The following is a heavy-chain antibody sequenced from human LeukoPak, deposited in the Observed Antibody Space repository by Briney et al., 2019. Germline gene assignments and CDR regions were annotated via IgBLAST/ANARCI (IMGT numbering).Heavy chain of an antibody. CDR3: ARDLYSGAGYYFDY. D-gene: IGHD3-10*01. Sequence: GGSLRLSCAASGFTFDDYGMSWVRQVPGKGLEWVSGINWNGGSTGYADSVKGRFTISRDNAKNSLYLQMNSLRAEDTASYYCARDLYSGAGYYFDYWGQGTLVTVSS. J-gene: IGHJ4*02. V-gene: IGHV3-20*04. CDR1: GFTFDDYG. CDR2: INWNGGST.